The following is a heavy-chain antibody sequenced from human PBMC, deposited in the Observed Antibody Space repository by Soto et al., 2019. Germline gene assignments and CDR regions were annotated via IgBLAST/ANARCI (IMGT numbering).Heavy chain of an antibody. CDR1: GGSISSGGYY. D-gene: IGHD1-26*01. J-gene: IGHJ4*02. Sequence: SETLSLTCTVSGGSISSGGYYWSWIRQHPGKGLEWIGYIYYSGSTNYNPSLKSRVTISVDTSKNQFSLKLSSVTAADTAVYYCARRYGGNFDFWGQGTLVTVSS. CDR2: IYYSGST. CDR3: ARRYGGNFDF. V-gene: IGHV4-61*08.